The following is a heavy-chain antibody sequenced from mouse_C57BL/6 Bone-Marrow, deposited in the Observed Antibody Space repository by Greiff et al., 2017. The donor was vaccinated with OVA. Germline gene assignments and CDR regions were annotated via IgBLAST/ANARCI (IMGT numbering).Heavy chain of an antibody. CDR2: INPSNGGT. D-gene: IGHD2-2*01. J-gene: IGHJ4*01. Sequence: QVQLQQPGTELVKPGASVKLSCKASGYTFTSYWMHWVKQRPGQGLEWIGNINPSNGGTNYNEKFKSKATLTVDKSSSTAYMQLSSLTSEDSAVYYCARSDAYDVWYYAMAYWGQGTSVTVSS. V-gene: IGHV1-53*01. CDR1: GYTFTSYW. CDR3: ARSDAYDVWYYAMAY.